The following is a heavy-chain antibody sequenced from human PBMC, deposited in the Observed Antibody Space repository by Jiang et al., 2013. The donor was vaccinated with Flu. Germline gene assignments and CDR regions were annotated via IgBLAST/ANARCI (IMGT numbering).Heavy chain of an antibody. Sequence: SGAEVKKPGSSVKVSCKASGGTFSSYAISWVRQAPGQGLEWMGGIIPIFGTANYAQKFQGRVTITADESTSTAYMELSSLRSEDTAVYYCARDFFRRDILTGCFDYWGQGTLVTVSS. V-gene: IGHV1-69*01. J-gene: IGHJ4*02. CDR2: IIPIFGTA. CDR3: ARDFFRRDILTGCFDY. CDR1: GGTFSSYA. D-gene: IGHD3-9*01.